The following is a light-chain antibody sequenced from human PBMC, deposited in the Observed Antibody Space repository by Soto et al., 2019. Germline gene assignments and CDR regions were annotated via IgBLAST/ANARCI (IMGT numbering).Light chain of an antibody. CDR3: SSFTGTTTLDV. CDR1: SSDVGAYKY. J-gene: IGLJ1*01. V-gene: IGLV2-14*03. Sequence: QSALTQPASVSGSPGQSITISCTGTSSDVGAYKYVSWHQQHPGKVPKLIIYGVSNRPSGVSNRFSGSKSGNTAFLTISGLQPEDEADYYCSSFTGTTTLDVFGPGTRSP. CDR2: GVS.